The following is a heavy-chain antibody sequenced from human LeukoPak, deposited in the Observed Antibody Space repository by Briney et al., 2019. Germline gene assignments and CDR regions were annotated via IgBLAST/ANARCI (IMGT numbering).Heavy chain of an antibody. CDR3: ARGHYDFWSRAYYFDY. J-gene: IGHJ4*02. Sequence: GGSLRLSCSASGLGRSFKETWMSWVRQAPGKGLEWVANIKQDGSEKYYVDSVKGRFTISRDNAKNSLYLQMNSLRAEDTAVYYCARGHYDFWSRAYYFDYWGQGTLVTVSS. CDR2: IKQDGSEK. CDR1: GLGRSFKETW. V-gene: IGHV3-7*01. D-gene: IGHD3-3*01.